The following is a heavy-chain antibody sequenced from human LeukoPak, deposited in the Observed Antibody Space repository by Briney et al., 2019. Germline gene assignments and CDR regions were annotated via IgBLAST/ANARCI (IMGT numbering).Heavy chain of an antibody. CDR3: ATETVVPAATVSNWFDP. D-gene: IGHD2-2*01. Sequence: SETLSLTCAVYGGSFSGYYWSWIRQPPGKGLEWIGEINHSGSTKCNPSLKSRVTISVDTSKNQFSLKLSSVTAADTAVYYCATETVVPAATVSNWFDPWGQGTLVTVSS. V-gene: IGHV4-34*01. J-gene: IGHJ5*02. CDR1: GGSFSGYY. CDR2: INHSGST.